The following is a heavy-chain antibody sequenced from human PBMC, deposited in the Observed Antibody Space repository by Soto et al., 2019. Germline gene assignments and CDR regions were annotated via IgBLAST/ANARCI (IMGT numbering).Heavy chain of an antibody. CDR3: ARDGQWLPRDGLRSSYYFDY. CDR2: IWYDGCNK. V-gene: IGHV3-33*01. D-gene: IGHD6-19*01. J-gene: IGHJ4*02. CDR1: GFNFSSYV. Sequence: QVQLVESGGGVVQPGRSLRLSCAASGFNFSSYVMHWVRQAPGKGLEWLAVIWYDGCNKYYADSVKGRFTISRDNSKNTLYLQMNSLRAEDTAVYYCARDGQWLPRDGLRSSYYFDYWGQGTLVTVSS.